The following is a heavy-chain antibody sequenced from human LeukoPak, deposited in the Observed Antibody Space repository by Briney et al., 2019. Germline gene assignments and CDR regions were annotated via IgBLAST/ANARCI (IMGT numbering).Heavy chain of an antibody. CDR1: GGSISSGGYY. CDR3: AREWAAYSGSFAPDY. V-gene: IGHV4-30-2*01. Sequence: SETLSLTCTVSGGSISSGGYYWSWIRQPPGKGLEWIGYIYHSGSTYYNPSLKSRVTISVDRSKNQFSLKLSSVTAADTAVYYCAREWAAYSGSFAPDYWGQGTLVTVSS. J-gene: IGHJ4*02. CDR2: IYHSGST. D-gene: IGHD1-26*01.